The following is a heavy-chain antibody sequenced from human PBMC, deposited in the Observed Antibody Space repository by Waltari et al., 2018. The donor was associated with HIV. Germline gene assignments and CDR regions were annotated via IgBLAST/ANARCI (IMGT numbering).Heavy chain of an antibody. D-gene: IGHD3-9*01. V-gene: IGHV4-4*07. Sequence: QVQLQESGPGLVKPSETLSLTCTVSGGSISSYYWSWIRQPAGKGLEWIGRIYTSGSTNYNPSLKSRVTMSVDTSKNQFSLKLSSVTAADTAVYYCARDRRNYDILTGSDAFDIWGQGTMVTVSS. J-gene: IGHJ3*02. CDR1: GGSISSYY. CDR3: ARDRRNYDILTGSDAFDI. CDR2: IYTSGST.